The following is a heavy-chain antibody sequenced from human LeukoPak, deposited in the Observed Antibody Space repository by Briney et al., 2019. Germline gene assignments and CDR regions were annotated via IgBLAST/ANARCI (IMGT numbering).Heavy chain of an antibody. J-gene: IGHJ5*02. CDR3: ARSHRYCSSASCPINWSDP. D-gene: IGHD2-2*01. V-gene: IGHV1-69*06. CDR2: IIPIFGTA. CDR1: GGTLNNYA. Sequence: SVKVSCKASGGTLNNYAINWVRQAPGQGLEWMGRIIPIFGTANHAQNFQGRVTITADRPTSTAYMELSSLKAEDTAVYYCARSHRYCSSASCPINWSDPWGQGTQVTVSS.